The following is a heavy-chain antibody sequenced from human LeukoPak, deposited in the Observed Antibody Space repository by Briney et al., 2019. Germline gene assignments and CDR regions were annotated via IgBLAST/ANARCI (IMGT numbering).Heavy chain of an antibody. D-gene: IGHD3-22*01. CDR3: AKQWLRNAFDI. CDR1: GGSISRGDYY. V-gene: IGHV4-30-4*08. Sequence: SQTLSLTCTVSGGSISRGDYYWSWIRQPPGKGLEWIGYIYYSGSTYYNPSLKSRVTISVDTSKNQFSLKLSSVTAAATAVYWCAKQWLRNAFDIWGQGTMVTVSS. CDR2: IYYSGST. J-gene: IGHJ3*02.